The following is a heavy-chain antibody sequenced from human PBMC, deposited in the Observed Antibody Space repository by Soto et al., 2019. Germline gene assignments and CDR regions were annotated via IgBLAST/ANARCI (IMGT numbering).Heavy chain of an antibody. D-gene: IGHD3-16*02. V-gene: IGHV4-31*03. CDR3: ARAPERGDYVWGSYRANDAFDI. J-gene: IGHJ3*02. Sequence: QVQLQESGPGLVKPSQTLSLTCTVSGGSISSGGYYWSWIRQHPGKGLEWIGYIYYSGSTYYNPSLKSRVTISVDTSKNQFSLKLSSVTAADTAVYYCARAPERGDYVWGSYRANDAFDIWGQGTMVTVSS. CDR2: IYYSGST. CDR1: GGSISSGGYY.